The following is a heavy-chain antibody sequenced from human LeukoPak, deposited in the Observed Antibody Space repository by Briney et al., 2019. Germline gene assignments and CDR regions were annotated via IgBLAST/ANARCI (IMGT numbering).Heavy chain of an antibody. J-gene: IGHJ4*02. CDR2: IYYSGST. D-gene: IGHD6-13*01. CDR3: ARATYIAAALDY. Sequence: KPSETLSLTCTVSGGSISSSSYYWGWIRQPPGKGLEWIGSIYYSGSTYYNPSLKSRVTISVDTSKNQFSLKLSSVTAADTAVYYCARATYIAAALDYWGQGTLVTVSS. V-gene: IGHV4-39*07. CDR1: GGSISSSSYY.